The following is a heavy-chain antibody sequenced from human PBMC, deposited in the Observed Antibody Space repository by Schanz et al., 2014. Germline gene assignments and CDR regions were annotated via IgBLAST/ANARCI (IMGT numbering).Heavy chain of an antibody. CDR2: ITGASDHI. CDR3: ARDHTTESYYSAGPPIDY. J-gene: IGHJ4*02. V-gene: IGHV3-23*04. CDR1: GFTFSSYS. Sequence: EVQLVESGGGLVQPGGSLRLSCTASGFTFSSYSMNWVRQAPGKGLEWVSGITGASDHIDYAESVKGRFTISRDNSKNTLFLQMNSLRAEDTAVYYCARDHTTESYYSAGPPIDYWGQGTLLTVSS. D-gene: IGHD1-26*01.